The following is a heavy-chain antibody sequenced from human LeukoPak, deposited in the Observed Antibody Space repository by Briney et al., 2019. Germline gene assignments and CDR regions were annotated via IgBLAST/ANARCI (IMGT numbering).Heavy chain of an antibody. CDR2: INSDGSST. CDR1: GFTFSSYW. Sequence: GGSLRLSCAASGFTFSSYWMHWVRQAPGKGLVWVSRINSDGSSTSYADSVKGRFTISRDNSKNTLYLQMNSLRAEDTAVYYCAKGGPTVTLDYWGQGTLVTVSS. CDR3: AKGGPTVTLDY. V-gene: IGHV3-74*01. D-gene: IGHD4-17*01. J-gene: IGHJ4*02.